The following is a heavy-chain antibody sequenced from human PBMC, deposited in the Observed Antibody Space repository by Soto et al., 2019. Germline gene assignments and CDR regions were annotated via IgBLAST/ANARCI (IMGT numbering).Heavy chain of an antibody. CDR3: AREGVRGVISRYFDY. CDR2: INPSGGST. J-gene: IGHJ4*02. Sequence: QVQLVQSGAEVKKPGASVKVSCKASGYTFTSYYMHWVRQAPGQGLEWMGIINPSGGSTSYAQKFQGRVTMTRDMSTSTVYMELSSLRSEDTAVYYCAREGVRGVISRYFDYWGQGTLVTVSS. CDR1: GYTFTSYY. V-gene: IGHV1-46*01. D-gene: IGHD3-10*01.